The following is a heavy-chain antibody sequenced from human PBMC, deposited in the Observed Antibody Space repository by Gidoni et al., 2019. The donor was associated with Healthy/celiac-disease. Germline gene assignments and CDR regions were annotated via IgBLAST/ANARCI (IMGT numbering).Heavy chain of an antibody. Sequence: QVQLQASGPGLVKPSEPLSLTCAVSDYSISSGYYWGWTRQPPGKGLEWSVSIYHSGSTSYNQSLKSRVTISVDTSKNQFSLKLSSVTAADTAVYYCARGRYGSGSYYPFDYWGQGTLVTVSS. D-gene: IGHD3-10*01. CDR3: ARGRYGSGSYYPFDY. CDR1: DYSISSGYY. CDR2: IYHSGST. V-gene: IGHV4-38-2*01. J-gene: IGHJ4*02.